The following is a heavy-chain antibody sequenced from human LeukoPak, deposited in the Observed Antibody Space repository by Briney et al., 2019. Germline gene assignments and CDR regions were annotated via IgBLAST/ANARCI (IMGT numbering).Heavy chain of an antibody. D-gene: IGHD2-2*01. V-gene: IGHV4-34*01. CDR2: INHSGST. CDR1: GGSFSGYY. Sequence: SSETLSLTCAVYGGSFSGYYWSWIRQPPGKGLEWIGEINHSGSTNYNPSLKSRVTISVDTSKNQFSLKLSSVTAADTAVYYCARGVVEQLIYYYYYGMDVWGQGTTVTVSS. CDR3: ARGVVEQLIYYYYYGMDV. J-gene: IGHJ6*02.